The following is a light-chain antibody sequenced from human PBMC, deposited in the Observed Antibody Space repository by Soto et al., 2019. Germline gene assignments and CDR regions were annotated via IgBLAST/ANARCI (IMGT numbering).Light chain of an antibody. CDR3: SSYTSSSTPV. V-gene: IGLV2-14*01. CDR2: EVS. CDR1: TSDVGDYNY. Sequence: QSVLTQPASVSGSPGQSITISCTGTTSDVGDYNYVSWYQHHPGKAPKLLIYEVSNRSSGVSNRFSGSKSGNTASLTISGLQAEDEADYFCSSYTSSSTPVFGGGTQLTVL. J-gene: IGLJ7*01.